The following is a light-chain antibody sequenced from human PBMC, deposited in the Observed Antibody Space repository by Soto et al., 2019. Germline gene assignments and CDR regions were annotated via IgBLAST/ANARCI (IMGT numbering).Light chain of an antibody. CDR2: AAS. Sequence: IQLTQSPSSLSASVGDRVTSTCRASQGINSFLAWYQQKPGKAPKLLIYAASTLRSGVPSRFSGSGSGTDFTLTVISLQPEDFATYYCQQLERYPSTFGRGTKVDIK. CDR3: QQLERYPST. J-gene: IGKJ4*01. CDR1: QGINSF. V-gene: IGKV1-9*01.